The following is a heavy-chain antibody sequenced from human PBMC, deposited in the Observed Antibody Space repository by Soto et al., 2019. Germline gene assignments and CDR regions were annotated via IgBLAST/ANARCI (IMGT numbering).Heavy chain of an antibody. V-gene: IGHV3-30*03. CDR1: GFTFSTYG. CDR2: ISYDGSEK. J-gene: IGHJ4*02. D-gene: IGHD6-19*01. Sequence: QVQLVESGGGVVQPGRSLRLSCAASGFTFSTYGMHWVRQAPGKGLEWVSLISYDGSEKYYADSVKGRFTISRDNSKNTLYLQMNSLRAEDTASYYRATLAVAGHWGQGTLVTVSS. CDR3: ATLAVAGH.